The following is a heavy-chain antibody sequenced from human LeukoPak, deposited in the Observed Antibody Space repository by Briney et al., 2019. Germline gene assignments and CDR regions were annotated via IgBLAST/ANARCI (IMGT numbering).Heavy chain of an antibody. CDR1: GFTFSGYW. J-gene: IGHJ4*02. D-gene: IGHD6-13*01. CDR2: IKQDGSEK. CDR3: ARDRLGTWYYFDS. Sequence: GGSLRLSCAASGFTFSGYWMSWVRQAPGKGLEWVANIKQDGSEKHYVDSVKGRFTISRDNAKNSLYLQMNSLRAEDTAVYYCARDRLGTWYYFDSWGQGSLVTVSS. V-gene: IGHV3-7*01.